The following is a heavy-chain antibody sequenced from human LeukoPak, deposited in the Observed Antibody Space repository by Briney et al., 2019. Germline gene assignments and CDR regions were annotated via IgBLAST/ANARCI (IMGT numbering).Heavy chain of an antibody. CDR1: GFTFSSYS. CDR2: ISSSSSYI. D-gene: IGHD2-2*02. V-gene: IGHV3-21*01. Sequence: GGSRRLSCAASGFTFSSYSLNWVRQAPGKGLEWVSSISSSSSYIYYADSVKGRFTISRDNAKNSLYLQMNSLRAEDTAVYYCARDLGVPAAIPGFGWFDPWGQGTLVTVSS. J-gene: IGHJ5*02. CDR3: ARDLGVPAAIPGFGWFDP.